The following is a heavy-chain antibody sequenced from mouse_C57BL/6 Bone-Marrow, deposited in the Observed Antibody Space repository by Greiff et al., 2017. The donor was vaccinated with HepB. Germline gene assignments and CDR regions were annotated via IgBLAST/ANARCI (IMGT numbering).Heavy chain of an antibody. CDR1: GYTFTSYW. D-gene: IGHD1-1*01. Sequence: QVQLKQPGAELVKPGASVKMSCKASGYTFTSYWITWVKQRPGQGLEWIGDIYPGSGSTNYNEKFKSKATLTVDTSSSTAYMQLSSLTSEDSAVYYCARSDYGSGGYAMDYWGQGTSVTVSS. CDR3: ARSDYGSGGYAMDY. CDR2: IYPGSGST. V-gene: IGHV1-55*01. J-gene: IGHJ4*01.